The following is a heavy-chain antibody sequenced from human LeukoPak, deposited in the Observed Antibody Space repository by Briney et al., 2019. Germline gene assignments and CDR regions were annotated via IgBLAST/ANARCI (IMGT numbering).Heavy chain of an antibody. V-gene: IGHV3-30-3*01. D-gene: IGHD2-15*01. CDR2: ISYDGSNK. CDR3: ARARVVVAARGRGSYFDY. J-gene: IGHJ4*02. CDR1: GFTFSSYA. Sequence: PGGSLRLSFAASGFTFSSYAMHWVRQAPGKGLEWVAVISYDGSNKYYADSVKGRFTISRDNSKNTLYLQMNSLRAEDTAVYYCARARVVVAARGRGSYFDYWGQGTLVTVSS.